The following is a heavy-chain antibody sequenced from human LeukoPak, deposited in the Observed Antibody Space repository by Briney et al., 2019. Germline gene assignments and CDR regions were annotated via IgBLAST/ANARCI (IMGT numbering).Heavy chain of an antibody. Sequence: SVKVSCTASGGTFSSYAISWVRQAPGQGLEWMGGIIPIFGTANYAQKFQGRVTITADESTSTAYMELSSLRSEDTAVYHCARATVRGYYFDYWGQGTLVTVSS. CDR2: IIPIFGTA. CDR3: ARATVRGYYFDY. CDR1: GGTFSSYA. V-gene: IGHV1-69*13. D-gene: IGHD4-17*01. J-gene: IGHJ4*02.